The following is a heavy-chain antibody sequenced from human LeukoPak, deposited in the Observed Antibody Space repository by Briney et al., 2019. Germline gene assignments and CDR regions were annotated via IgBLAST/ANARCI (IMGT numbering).Heavy chain of an antibody. Sequence: SETLSLTCAVSGGSISSGGYSWSWIRQPPGKGLEWIGYIYHSGSTYYNPSLKSRVTISVDTSKNQFSLKLSSVTAADTAVYYCARDPWLQFTEGFDYWGQGTLVTVSS. CDR3: ARDPWLQFTEGFDY. J-gene: IGHJ4*02. V-gene: IGHV4-30-2*01. D-gene: IGHD5-24*01. CDR1: GGSISSGGYS. CDR2: IYHSGST.